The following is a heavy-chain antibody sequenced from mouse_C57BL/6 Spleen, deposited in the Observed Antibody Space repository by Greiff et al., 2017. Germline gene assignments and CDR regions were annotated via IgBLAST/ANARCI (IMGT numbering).Heavy chain of an antibody. J-gene: IGHJ4*01. CDR3: ARRGSYVPFYAMDY. CDR2: IWTGGGT. D-gene: IGHD1-1*02. Sequence: VKLEESGPGLVAPSQSLSITCTVSGFSLTSYAISWVRQPPGKGLEWLGVIWTGGGTNYNSALKSRLSISKDNSKSQVFLKMNSLQTDDTARYYCARRGSYVPFYAMDYWGQGTSVTVSS. CDR1: GFSLTSYA. V-gene: IGHV2-9-1*01.